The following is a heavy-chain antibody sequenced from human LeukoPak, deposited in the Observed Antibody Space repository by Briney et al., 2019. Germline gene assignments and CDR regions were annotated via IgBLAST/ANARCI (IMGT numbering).Heavy chain of an antibody. D-gene: IGHD1-26*01. CDR1: GFTLSGYW. V-gene: IGHV3-74*01. CDR3: ARGGSYYLTP. J-gene: IGHJ5*02. Sequence: GGSLRLSCAASGFTLSGYWIHWVRQAPGEGLVWLSRIDPDGRRTSYADSVRGRFTISRDNAKNTVYLQMNSVRAEDTAVYYCARGGSYYLTPWGQGTLVTVSS. CDR2: IDPDGRRT.